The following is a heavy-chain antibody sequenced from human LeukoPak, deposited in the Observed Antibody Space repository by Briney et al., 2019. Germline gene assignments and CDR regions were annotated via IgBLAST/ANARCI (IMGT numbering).Heavy chain of an antibody. CDR2: IYPGDSDT. V-gene: IGHV5-51*01. Sequence: ESLKISCKGSGYSFTSYWIGWVRQMPGKGLEWMGIIYPGDSDTRYSPSFQGQVTISADKSISTAYLQWSSLKASDTAMYYCARHGGRGYSGYDLGDYWGQGTLVTVSS. D-gene: IGHD5-12*01. CDR3: ARHGGRGYSGYDLGDY. J-gene: IGHJ4*02. CDR1: GYSFTSYW.